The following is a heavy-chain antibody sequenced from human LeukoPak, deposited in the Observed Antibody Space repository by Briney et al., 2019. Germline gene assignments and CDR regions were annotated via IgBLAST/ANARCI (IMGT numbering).Heavy chain of an antibody. D-gene: IGHD2-15*01. V-gene: IGHV4-39*01. CDR1: GGSISSGGYY. Sequence: SETLSLTCTVSGGSISSGGYYWSWIRQPPGKGLEWIGNIYYSGSTYYNPSLKSRVTISIDTSKNQFSLKLSSVTATDTAVYYCASLREGGVAHWFDPWGQGTLVTVSS. CDR2: IYYSGST. J-gene: IGHJ5*02. CDR3: ASLREGGVAHWFDP.